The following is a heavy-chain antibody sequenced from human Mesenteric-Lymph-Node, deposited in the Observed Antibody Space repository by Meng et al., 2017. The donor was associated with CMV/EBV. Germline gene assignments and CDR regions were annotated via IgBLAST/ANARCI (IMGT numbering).Heavy chain of an antibody. V-gene: IGHV1-8*01. CDR3: ATARRDCSGGSCFSGHYYYNGMDV. CDR2: MNPNSGNT. Sequence: ASVKVSCKASGYTFTSYDINWVRQATGQGLEWMGWMNPNSGNTGYAQKFQGRVTITTDESTTTAYMELSGLISEDTAVYYCATARRDCSGGSCFSGHYYYNGMDVWGQGTTVTVSS. CDR1: GYTFTSYD. D-gene: IGHD2-15*01. J-gene: IGHJ6*02.